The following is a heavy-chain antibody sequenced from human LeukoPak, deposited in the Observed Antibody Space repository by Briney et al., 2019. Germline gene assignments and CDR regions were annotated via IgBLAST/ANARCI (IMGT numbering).Heavy chain of an antibody. V-gene: IGHV3-74*01. J-gene: IGHJ6*03. CDR3: ARVAYYYYYYMDV. CDR2: INNVGNGA. Sequence: GGSLRLSCAASGFTFSSYAMFWVRQAPGQGLEWVSRINNVGNGASHADSVRGRFTISRDNAKNMLYLQMNSLRAEDTAVYYCARVAYYYYYYMDVWGKGTTVTVSS. CDR1: GFTFSSYA.